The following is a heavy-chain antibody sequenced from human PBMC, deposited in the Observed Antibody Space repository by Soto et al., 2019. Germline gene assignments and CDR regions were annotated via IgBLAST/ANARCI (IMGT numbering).Heavy chain of an antibody. D-gene: IGHD3-16*01. CDR3: VRGVLA. CDR1: GGSISSGAYY. V-gene: IGHV4-31*03. CDR2: ISYSGST. J-gene: IGHJ4*02. Sequence: QVQLQESGPGLVKPSQTLSLTCTVSGGSISSGAYYWSWIRQHPGKGLEWIGFISYSGSTYYNPSLNNRVTISVDTSKNQFSLKLSSVTAADTAVYYCVRGVLAWGQGTLVTVSS.